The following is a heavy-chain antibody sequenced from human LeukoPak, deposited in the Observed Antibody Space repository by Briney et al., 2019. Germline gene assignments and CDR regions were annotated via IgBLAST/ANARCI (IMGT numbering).Heavy chain of an antibody. CDR3: ARSGGWRTYFDY. D-gene: IGHD6-19*01. CDR2: MNPNSGNT. J-gene: IGHJ4*02. V-gene: IGHV1-8*01. Sequence: ASVKVSCKASGYTFTSYDINWVRQATGQGLEWMGWMNPNSGNTGYAQKFQGRVTMTRNTSISTAYMELSSLRSEGTAVYYCARSGGWRTYFDYWGQGTLVTVSS. CDR1: GYTFTSYD.